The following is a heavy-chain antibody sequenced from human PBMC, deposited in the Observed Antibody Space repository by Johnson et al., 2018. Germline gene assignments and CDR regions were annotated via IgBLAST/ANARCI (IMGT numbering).Heavy chain of an antibody. CDR2: IYYSGST. CDR1: GGSISIYY. V-gene: IGHV4-59*01. Sequence: QVQLQESGPGLVKPSETLSLTCTVSGGSISIYYWSWIRQPPGKGLEWIGYIYYSGSTNYNPSLKSRATISVDTSKNQFSLTLSSVSAADTALYYCARESYGSGTLRFDAWGQGILVTVSS. CDR3: ARESYGSGTLRFDA. D-gene: IGHD3-10*01. J-gene: IGHJ5*02.